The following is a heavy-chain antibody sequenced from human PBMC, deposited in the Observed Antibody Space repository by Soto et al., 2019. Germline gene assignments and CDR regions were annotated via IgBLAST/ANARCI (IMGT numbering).Heavy chain of an antibody. CDR2: INHSGSA. J-gene: IGHJ4*02. CDR3: ARGHFSRRPVKKYYFDY. V-gene: IGHV4-34*01. Sequence: SETLSLTCAVYGGSCRGYYWSWIRQPAGKWLEWIGEINHSGSANYNPSLKSRVTISVDTSKNQFSLKLRSVTCADTAVYYYARGHFSRRPVKKYYFDYWGQEALVSVSS. CDR1: GGSCRGYY.